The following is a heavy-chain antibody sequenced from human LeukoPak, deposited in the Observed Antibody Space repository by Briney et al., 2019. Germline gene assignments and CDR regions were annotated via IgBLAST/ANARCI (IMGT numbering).Heavy chain of an antibody. J-gene: IGHJ4*02. CDR1: GGTFSSYA. Sequence: PGASVKVSCKASGGTFSSYAISWVRQAPGQGLEWMGWISAYNGNTNYAQKLQGRVTMTTDTSTSTAYMELRSLRSDDTAVYYCATTPPYCGGDCYSDYWGQGTLVTVSS. CDR2: ISAYNGNT. V-gene: IGHV1-18*01. D-gene: IGHD2-21*02. CDR3: ATTPPYCGGDCYSDY.